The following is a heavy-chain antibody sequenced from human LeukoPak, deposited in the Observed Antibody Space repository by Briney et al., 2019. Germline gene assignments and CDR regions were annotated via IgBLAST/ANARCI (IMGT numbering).Heavy chain of an antibody. D-gene: IGHD2-15*01. CDR3: AKARGGSCFDC. V-gene: IGHV3-23*01. CDR1: GFSFSTYA. J-gene: IGHJ4*02. CDR2: ISDSGDTT. Sequence: PGGSLRLSCAASGFSFSTYAMNWARQAPGKGLEWVSAISDSGDTTYYADSVKGRLTISRDNSRNTLYLQMNSLRVEDTAVYYCAKARGGSCFDCWGQGTLVTVSS.